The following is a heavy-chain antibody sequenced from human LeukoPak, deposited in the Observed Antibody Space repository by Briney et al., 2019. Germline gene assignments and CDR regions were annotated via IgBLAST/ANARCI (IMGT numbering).Heavy chain of an antibody. J-gene: IGHJ6*02. CDR2: ISGGGST. CDR1: GVTFSGQA. Sequence: GGSLRLSCAVSGVTFSGQAMNWVRQAPGKGLEWVSGISGGGSTYYADSVKGRFTVSRDNTKNTMYLQMNSLRADDTAIYYCARNQQLGGHSYYYYGMDVWGQGTTVTVSS. D-gene: IGHD3-16*01. CDR3: ARNQQLGGHSYYYYGMDV. V-gene: IGHV3-23*01.